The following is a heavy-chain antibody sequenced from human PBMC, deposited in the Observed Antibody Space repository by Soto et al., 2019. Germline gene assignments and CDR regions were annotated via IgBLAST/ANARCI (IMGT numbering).Heavy chain of an antibody. CDR1: GYTFTSYG. CDR2: ISAYNGNT. Sequence: ASVKVSCKASGYTFTSYGISWVRQAPGQGLEWMGWISAYNGNTNYAQKLQGRVTMTTDTSTSTAYMELRSLRSDDTAVYYCARAPLEWLPYYYYMDVWGKGTTVTVSS. D-gene: IGHD3-3*01. CDR3: ARAPLEWLPYYYYMDV. J-gene: IGHJ6*03. V-gene: IGHV1-18*01.